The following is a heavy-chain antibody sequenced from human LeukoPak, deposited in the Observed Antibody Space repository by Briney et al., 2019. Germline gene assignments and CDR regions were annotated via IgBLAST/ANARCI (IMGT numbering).Heavy chain of an antibody. CDR1: GFTFSSYA. V-gene: IGHV3-23*01. J-gene: IGHJ4*02. Sequence: GGSLRLSCAAPGFTFSSYAMSWVRQAPGKGLEWVSAISGSGGSTYYADSVKGRFTISRENSKNTLYLQMNSLRAEDTAVYYCAKGIAAPAVEDYWGQGTLVTVSS. CDR2: ISGSGGST. D-gene: IGHD6-13*01. CDR3: AKGIAAPAVEDY.